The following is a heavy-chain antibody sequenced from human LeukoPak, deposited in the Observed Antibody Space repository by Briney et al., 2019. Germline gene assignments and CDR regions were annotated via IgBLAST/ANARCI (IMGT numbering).Heavy chain of an antibody. CDR2: INHSGST. Sequence: PSETLSLTCAVYGGSFSGYYWSWIRQPPGKGLEWIGEINHSGSTNYNPSLKSRVTISVDTSKNQFSLKLSSVTAADTAVYYCARDKKGELPDYWGQGTLVTVSS. D-gene: IGHD1-26*01. J-gene: IGHJ4*02. CDR1: GGSFSGYY. V-gene: IGHV4-34*01. CDR3: ARDKKGELPDY.